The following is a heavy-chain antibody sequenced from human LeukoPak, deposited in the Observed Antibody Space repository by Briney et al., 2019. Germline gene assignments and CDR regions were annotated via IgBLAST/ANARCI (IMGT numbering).Heavy chain of an antibody. J-gene: IGHJ4*02. CDR1: GFTFSSYS. CDR3: AKVRSGYTYGPFDS. Sequence: GGSLRLSCAASGFTFSSYSMNWVRQAPGKGLEWVSAISGSGVSAYYADSVKGRFTISRDNSKNTVYLQMNSLTAEDTAIYYCAKVRSGYTYGPFDSWGQGTLVTVSS. V-gene: IGHV3-23*01. D-gene: IGHD5-18*01. CDR2: ISGSGVSA.